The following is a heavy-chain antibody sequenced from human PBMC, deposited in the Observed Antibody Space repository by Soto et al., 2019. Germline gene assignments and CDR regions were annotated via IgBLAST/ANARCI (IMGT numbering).Heavy chain of an antibody. V-gene: IGHV5-10-1*01. CDR2: IDPSDSYT. CDR1: GYSFTSYW. CDR3: ASSPRGYCSSTSCRELGNYYGMDV. Sequence: PGESLKISCXGSGYSFTSYWISWVRQMPGKGLEWMGRIDPSDSYTNYSPSFQGHVTISADKSISTAYLQWSSLKASDTAMYYCASSPRGYCSSTSCRELGNYYGMDVWGQGTTVTVSS. J-gene: IGHJ6*02. D-gene: IGHD2-2*01.